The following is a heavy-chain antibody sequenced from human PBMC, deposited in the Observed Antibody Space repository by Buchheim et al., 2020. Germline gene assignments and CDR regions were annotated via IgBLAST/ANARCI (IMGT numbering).Heavy chain of an antibody. D-gene: IGHD1-26*01. J-gene: IGHJ2*01. CDR2: MSSDGNKE. CDR1: GFTFNTYA. V-gene: IGHV3-30-3*01. CDR3: AREMNSGDYYFDL. Sequence: VQLLESGGGLVQPGRSLRLSCAASGFTFNTYAMHWVRHAPGKGLEWVSVMSSDGNKEFYADSVKGRFTIFRDNSKNTLYLQMNSLRGEDTAVYYCAREMNSGDYYFDLWGRGTL.